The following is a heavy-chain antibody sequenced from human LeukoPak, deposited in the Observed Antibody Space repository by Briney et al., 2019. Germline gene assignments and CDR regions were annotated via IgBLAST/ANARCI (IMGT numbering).Heavy chain of an antibody. Sequence: ASVKVSCKASGYTFTSYDINWVRQATGQGLEWMGWMNPNSGNTGYAQKFQGRVTMTRNTPISTAYMELSSLRSEDTAVYYCARGPVAITMIVVVNRPFDYWGQGTLVTVSS. CDR3: ARGPVAITMIVVVNRPFDY. J-gene: IGHJ4*02. CDR2: MNPNSGNT. CDR1: GYTFTSYD. V-gene: IGHV1-8*01. D-gene: IGHD3-22*01.